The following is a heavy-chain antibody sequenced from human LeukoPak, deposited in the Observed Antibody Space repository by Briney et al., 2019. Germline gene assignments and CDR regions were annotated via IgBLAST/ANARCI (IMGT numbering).Heavy chain of an antibody. V-gene: IGHV4-39*07. J-gene: IGHJ4*02. CDR1: GGSISSSSYY. Sequence: SETLSLTCTVSGGSISSSSYYWGWIRQPPGKGLEWIGSIYTSGSTNYNPSLKSRVTISVDTSKNQFSLKLSSVTAADTAVYYCAREQQLVLLYYWGQGTLVTVSS. CDR2: IYTSGST. D-gene: IGHD6-13*01. CDR3: AREQQLVLLYY.